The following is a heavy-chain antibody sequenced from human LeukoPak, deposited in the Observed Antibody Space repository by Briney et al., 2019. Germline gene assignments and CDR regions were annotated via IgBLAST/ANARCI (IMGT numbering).Heavy chain of an antibody. CDR3: TTVAQIRAQRGAFDI. Sequence: ASVKVSCKASGYTFTSYYMHWVRQAPGQGLEWMGIINPSGGSTSYAQKFQGRVTMTRDMSTSTVYMELSSLRSEDTAVYYCTTVAQIRAQRGAFDIWGQGTMVTVSS. CDR2: INPSGGST. D-gene: IGHD6-25*01. V-gene: IGHV1-46*03. J-gene: IGHJ3*02. CDR1: GYTFTSYY.